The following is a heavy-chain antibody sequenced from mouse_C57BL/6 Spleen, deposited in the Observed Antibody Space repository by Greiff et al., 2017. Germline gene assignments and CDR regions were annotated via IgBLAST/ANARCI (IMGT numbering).Heavy chain of an antibody. J-gene: IGHJ1*01. CDR1: GFSITSDY. CDR3: ARCGSWYFDV. CDR2: ISYSGST. Sequence: EVLLVESGPGLAKPSQTLSLTCSVTGFSITSDYWNWIRKFPGNKLEYMGYISYSGSTYYHPSLKSRLSITRDTSKIQYYLQLNSVPTEDTDTYDCARCGSWYFDVWGPGTTVTVSS. D-gene: IGHD1-1*02. V-gene: IGHV3-8*01.